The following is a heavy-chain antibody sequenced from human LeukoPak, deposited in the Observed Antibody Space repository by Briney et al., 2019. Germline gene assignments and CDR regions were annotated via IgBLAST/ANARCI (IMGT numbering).Heavy chain of an antibody. CDR1: GFTFSNAW. CDR3: TTDHTVDIVVVPAAIGPQDFDY. D-gene: IGHD2-2*02. J-gene: IGHJ4*02. V-gene: IGHV3-15*01. Sequence: GGSLRLSCAASGFTFSNAWMSWVRQAPGKGLEWVGRIKSKTDGGTTVYAAPVKGRFTILRDDSKNTLYLQMNSLKTEDTAVYYCTTDHTVDIVVVPAAIGPQDFDYWGQGTLVTVSS. CDR2: IKSKTDGGTT.